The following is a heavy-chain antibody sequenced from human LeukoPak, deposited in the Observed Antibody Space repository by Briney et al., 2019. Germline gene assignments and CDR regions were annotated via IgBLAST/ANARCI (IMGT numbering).Heavy chain of an antibody. D-gene: IGHD5-12*01. CDR3: ARRGGYTGYDRD. Sequence: SETLSLTCTISGGSINNFYWSWIRQPPGKGLEWIGYISYSGSTNYSPSLKSRVTISFDTSNNHFSLKLSSVTAADTAVYYCARRGGYTGYDRDWGQGALVTVSS. V-gene: IGHV4-59*08. CDR1: GGSINNFY. CDR2: ISYSGST. J-gene: IGHJ4*02.